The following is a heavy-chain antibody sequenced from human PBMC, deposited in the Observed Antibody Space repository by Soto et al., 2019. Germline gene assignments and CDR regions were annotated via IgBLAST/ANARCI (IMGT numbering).Heavy chain of an antibody. Sequence: QVQLVESGGGVVQPGRSLRLSCVVSGFTFSSYGMHWVRQAPGKGLEWVAFLSYDGSNKYYADSVKGRITISRDNSKNTLYMKMNSMRAVDTAVYYCARDFSQLWGQIKERSPKYYYYGMDVWGQGTTVTVSS. CDR2: LSYDGSNK. CDR1: GFTFSSYG. J-gene: IGHJ6*02. D-gene: IGHD5-18*01. V-gene: IGHV3-30-3*01. CDR3: ARDFSQLWGQIKERSPKYYYYGMDV.